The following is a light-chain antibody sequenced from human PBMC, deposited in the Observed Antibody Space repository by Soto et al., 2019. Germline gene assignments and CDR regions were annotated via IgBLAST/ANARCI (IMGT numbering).Light chain of an antibody. J-gene: IGKJ4*01. V-gene: IGKV1D-16*01. CDR1: QGIATW. CDR2: EAS. CDR3: QQYNPCPLS. Sequence: DIQLTQSPSSLTASIGDRVTITCRASQGIATWLAWYQQQPEKSPKSLIYEASKLQNGVPSRFNGSGSGTDFTLAIASLLPADGATYFCQQYNPCPLSFGGGTRVEI.